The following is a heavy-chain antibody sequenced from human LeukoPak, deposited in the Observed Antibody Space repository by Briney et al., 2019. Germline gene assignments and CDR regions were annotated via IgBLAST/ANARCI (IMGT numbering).Heavy chain of an antibody. CDR1: GYTFIIYG. V-gene: IGHV1-18*01. CDR2: ISGYNDNT. D-gene: IGHD3-10*01. J-gene: IGHJ4*02. Sequence: ASVKVSCKASGYTFIIYGISWVRQAPGQGREWMGWISGYNDNTKYYAQKLQGRVTMTTETSTSTASMERRSLRTDDTAVYYCAKLLGKFRFGESIHRLPNAFDYWGQGTLVTVSS. CDR3: AKLLGKFRFGESIHRLPNAFDY.